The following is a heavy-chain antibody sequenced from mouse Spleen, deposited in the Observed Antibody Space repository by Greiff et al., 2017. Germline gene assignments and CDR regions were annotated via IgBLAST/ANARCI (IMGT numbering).Heavy chain of an antibody. CDR2: IDPSDSET. CDR1: GYTFTSYW. D-gene: IGHD2-3*01. V-gene: IGHV1-52*01. CDR3: ARGDGYYAMDY. J-gene: IGHJ4*01. Sequence: QVQLKEPGAELVRPGSSVKLSCKASGYTFTSYWMHWVKQRPIQGLEWIGNIDPSDSETHYNQKFKDKATLTVDKSSSTAYMQLSSLTSEDSAVYYCARGDGYYAMDYWGQGTSVTVSS.